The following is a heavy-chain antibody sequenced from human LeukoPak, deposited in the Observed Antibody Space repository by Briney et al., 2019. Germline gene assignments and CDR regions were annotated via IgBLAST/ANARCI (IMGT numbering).Heavy chain of an antibody. D-gene: IGHD3-3*01. Sequence: SETLSLTCTVSGGSLSSYYWSWIRQPPGKGLEWIGYIYYSGSTNYNPSLKSRVTISVDTSKNQFSLKLSSVTAADTAVYYCARENYDFWSGYPNYFDYWGQGTLVTVSS. CDR2: IYYSGST. V-gene: IGHV4-59*01. CDR3: ARENYDFWSGYPNYFDY. J-gene: IGHJ4*02. CDR1: GGSLSSYY.